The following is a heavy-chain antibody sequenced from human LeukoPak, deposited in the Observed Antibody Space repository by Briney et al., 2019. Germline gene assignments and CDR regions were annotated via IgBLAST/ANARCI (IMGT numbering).Heavy chain of an antibody. CDR1: GYTFTSYD. Sequence: ASVKVSCKASGYTFTSYDINWVRQATGQGLEWMGWMNPNSGNTGYAQKFQGRVTMTRNTSISTAYMELSSLRSEDTAVYYCARNSYDFWSGYPFVDYWGQGTLVTVSS. CDR3: ARNSYDFWSGYPFVDY. D-gene: IGHD3-3*01. CDR2: MNPNSGNT. V-gene: IGHV1-8*01. J-gene: IGHJ4*02.